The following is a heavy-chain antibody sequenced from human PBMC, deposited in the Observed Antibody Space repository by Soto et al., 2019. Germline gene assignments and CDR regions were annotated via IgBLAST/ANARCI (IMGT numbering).Heavy chain of an antibody. V-gene: IGHV4-59*01. Sequence: SETLSLTCTVSGGSISSYYWSWIRQPPGKGLEWIGYVHDSWGSHYNPSLKSRVTISLDTSKSQFSLRLISVTAADTAKYFCAREGNLGGWLQPLDFWGQGTLVTVSS. J-gene: IGHJ4*02. CDR1: GGSISSYY. CDR2: VHDSWGS. CDR3: AREGNLGGWLQPLDF. D-gene: IGHD5-12*01.